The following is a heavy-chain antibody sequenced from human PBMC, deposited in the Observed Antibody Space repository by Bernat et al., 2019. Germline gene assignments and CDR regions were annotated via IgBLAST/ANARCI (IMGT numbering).Heavy chain of an antibody. J-gene: IGHJ6*03. CDR3: ARRGGVTKDYYYMDV. CDR1: GGSISISTYY. Sequence: QMQLEESGPGLVKPSETLSLNCSVSGGSISISTYYWGWIRQPPGEGLEWIGTIYYCGSTYYNPSLKSRVTISVDTSKNQFSLKLSSVTAADTAVYYCARRGGVTKDYYYMDVWGKGTTVTVSS. V-gene: IGHV4-39*01. D-gene: IGHD4-17*01. CDR2: IYYCGST.